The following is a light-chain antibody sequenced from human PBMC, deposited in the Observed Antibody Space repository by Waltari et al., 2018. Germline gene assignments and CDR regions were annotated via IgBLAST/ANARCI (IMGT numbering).Light chain of an antibody. J-gene: IGKJ3*01. CDR3: QQYGGSPRIFT. CDR1: QNISSSY. Sequence: ESVLPQSPGTLPLSPGARATLSCKTSQNISSSYLTWYQQKPGQAPRLVVYGVSTRATGIPDRFSGTRSGTDFTLTISRLEPEDFAVYYCQQYGGSPRIFTFGAGTKVEIK. CDR2: GVS. V-gene: IGKV3-20*01.